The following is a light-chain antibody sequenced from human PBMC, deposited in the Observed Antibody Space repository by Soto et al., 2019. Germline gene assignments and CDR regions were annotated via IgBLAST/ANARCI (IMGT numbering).Light chain of an antibody. V-gene: IGKV3-15*01. CDR1: QSVSSY. J-gene: IGKJ4*01. CDR2: DAS. CDR3: QQYSKWPLT. Sequence: EIVLTQSPATLSLSPGERATLSCRASQSVSSYLAWYQQKPGQAPRLLIYDASTRATGIPARFSGSGSGTEFTLTISSLQSEDFAVYYCQQYSKWPLTFGGGTKVEIK.